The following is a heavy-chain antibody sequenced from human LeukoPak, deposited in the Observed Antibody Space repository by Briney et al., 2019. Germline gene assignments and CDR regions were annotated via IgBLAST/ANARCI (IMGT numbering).Heavy chain of an antibody. D-gene: IGHD3-22*01. Sequence: GASVKVSCKASGYTFTNYAMNWVRQAPGQGLEWMGWINTNTGNPTYAQGFTGRFVFSLDTSVGTAYLQISSLKAEDTAVYYCARGYYFDSSGYHYYNGMDVWGQGTPVTVSS. CDR1: GYTFTNYA. J-gene: IGHJ6*02. V-gene: IGHV7-4-1*02. CDR3: ARGYYFDSSGYHYYNGMDV. CDR2: INTNTGNP.